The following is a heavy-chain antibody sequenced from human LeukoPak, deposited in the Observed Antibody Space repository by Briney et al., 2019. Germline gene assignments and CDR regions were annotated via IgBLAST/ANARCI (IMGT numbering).Heavy chain of an antibody. CDR2: ISSSSTI. Sequence: GGSLRLSCAASGFTFSSYSMNWVRQAPGKGLEWVSYISSSSTIYYADSVKGRFTISRDNAKNSLYLQMNSLRAEDTAVYYCARDLGFWEYYDSSGCFDYWGQGTLVTVSS. CDR3: ARDLGFWEYYDSSGCFDY. D-gene: IGHD3-22*01. J-gene: IGHJ4*02. V-gene: IGHV3-48*01. CDR1: GFTFSSYS.